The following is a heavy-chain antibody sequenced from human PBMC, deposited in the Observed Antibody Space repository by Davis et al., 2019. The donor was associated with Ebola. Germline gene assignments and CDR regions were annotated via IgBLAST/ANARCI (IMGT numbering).Heavy chain of an antibody. CDR1: GFTFSGSA. Sequence: GESLKISRAASGFTFSGSAMHWVRQASGKGLEWVGRIRSKANSYATAYAASVKGRFTISRDDSKNTAYLQMNSLKTEDTAVYYCTNRIAVAGTGYYGMDVWGQGTTVTVSS. D-gene: IGHD6-19*01. V-gene: IGHV3-73*01. J-gene: IGHJ6*02. CDR2: IRSKANSYAT. CDR3: TNRIAVAGTGYYGMDV.